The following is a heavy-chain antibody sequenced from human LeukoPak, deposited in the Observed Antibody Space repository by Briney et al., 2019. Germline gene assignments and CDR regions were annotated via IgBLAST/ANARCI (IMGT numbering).Heavy chain of an antibody. Sequence: GASVKVSCKVSGYTLTQLSMHWVRQAPGKGLEWMGGFDPEDGETIYAQKFQGRVTMTEDTSTDTAYMELSSLRSEDTAVYYCATAKSAYSSSWYYFDYWGQGTLVTVSS. CDR2: FDPEDGET. V-gene: IGHV1-24*01. J-gene: IGHJ4*02. D-gene: IGHD6-13*01. CDR3: ATAKSAYSSSWYYFDY. CDR1: GYTLTQLS.